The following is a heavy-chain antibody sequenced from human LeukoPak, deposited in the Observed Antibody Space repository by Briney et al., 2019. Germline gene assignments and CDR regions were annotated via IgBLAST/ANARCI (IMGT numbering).Heavy chain of an antibody. D-gene: IGHD5-18*01. J-gene: IGHJ3*02. CDR1: GFTFSSYA. CDR2: ISGSGGST. V-gene: IGHV3-23*01. CDR3: AKDFKVQEYSYGQPRGSVRDAFDI. Sequence: GGSLRLSCAASGFTFSSYAMSWVRQAPGKGLEWVSGISGSGGSTYYADSVKGRFTISRDNSKNTLYLQMDSLRAEDTAVHYCAKDFKVQEYSYGQPRGSVRDAFDIWGQGTMVTVSS.